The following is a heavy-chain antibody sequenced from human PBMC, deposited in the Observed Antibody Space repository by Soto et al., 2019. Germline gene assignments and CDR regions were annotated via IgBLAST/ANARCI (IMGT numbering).Heavy chain of an antibody. CDR1: GGSISSGGYY. D-gene: IGHD4-17*01. CDR2: IYYSGST. Sequence: QVQLQESGPGLVKPSQTLSLTCTVSGGSISSGGYYWSWIRQHPGKGLEWIGYIYYSGSTYYNPFLQSRVTISVDTSKNQFSLKLSSVTAADTAVYYCARDPGDYGDKRGWFDPWGQGTLVTVSS. J-gene: IGHJ5*02. V-gene: IGHV4-31*03. CDR3: ARDPGDYGDKRGWFDP.